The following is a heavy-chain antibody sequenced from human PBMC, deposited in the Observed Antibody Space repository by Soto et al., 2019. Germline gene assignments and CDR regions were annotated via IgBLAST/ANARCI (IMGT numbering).Heavy chain of an antibody. CDR1: GITFSSYA. D-gene: IGHD4-17*01. CDR2: ISGSGGCT. Sequence: GGSLRLSCSASGITFSSYAMSWFRQAPGKGLEWVSAISGSGGCTYYADSVKGRFTISRDNSKNTLYLQMNSLRAEDPAVYYSAKDLGDYASEPIYYYYGMDVCRKVXTVP. J-gene: IGHJ6*04. CDR3: AKDLGDYASEPIYYYYGMDV. V-gene: IGHV3-23*01.